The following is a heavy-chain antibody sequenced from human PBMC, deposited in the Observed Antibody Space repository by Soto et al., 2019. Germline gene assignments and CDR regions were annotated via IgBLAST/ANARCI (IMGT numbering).Heavy chain of an antibody. CDR1: EDRVSSNSAA. CDR2: TYYRSKWYN. CDR3: AREGAIAVARNYGMDV. J-gene: IGHJ6*02. D-gene: IGHD6-19*01. V-gene: IGHV6-1*01. Sequence: SQTLSLTCAISEDRVSSNSAAWNWIRQSPSRGLEWLGRTYYRSKWYNDYAVSVISRITFKPDTSKNQFSLQLNSVTPEDTAVYYCAREGAIAVARNYGMDVWGQGTTVTVSS.